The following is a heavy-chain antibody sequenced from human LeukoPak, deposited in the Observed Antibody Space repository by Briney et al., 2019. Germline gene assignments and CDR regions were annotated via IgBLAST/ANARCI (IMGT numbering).Heavy chain of an antibody. V-gene: IGHV4-39*01. CDR1: GASVSGSNYY. Sequence: SETLSLTCAVSGASVSGSNYYWGWIRQPPGKGLKWIGNIYSSGSTYYNASLQSRVTISIDTSKNQFSLRLNSVTAADTAMYYCAKSGGYGLIDYWGQGTLVTVSS. J-gene: IGHJ4*02. CDR2: IYSSGST. CDR3: AKSGGYGLIDY. D-gene: IGHD1-26*01.